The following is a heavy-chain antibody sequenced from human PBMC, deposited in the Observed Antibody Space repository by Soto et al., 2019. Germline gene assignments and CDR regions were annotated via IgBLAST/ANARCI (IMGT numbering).Heavy chain of an antibody. D-gene: IGHD2-21*02. CDR1: GFTFSSYA. V-gene: IGHV3-30-3*01. Sequence: QVQLVESGGGVVQPGRSLRLSCAASGFTFSSYAMHWVRQAPGKGLEWVAVISYDGSNKYYADSVKGRFTFSRDNSKNTLELQMNIRGVQVTTAKYCAGPAGVVVTAISQAYDIWGQGTMLTVSS. J-gene: IGHJ3*02. CDR3: AGPAGVVVTAISQAYDI. CDR2: ISYDGSNK.